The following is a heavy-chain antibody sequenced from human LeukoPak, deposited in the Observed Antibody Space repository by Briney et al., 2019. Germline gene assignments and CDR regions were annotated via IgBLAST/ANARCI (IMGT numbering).Heavy chain of an antibody. J-gene: IGHJ6*03. CDR1: GGSISSSSYY. Sequence: PSETLSLTCTVSGGSISSSSYYWGWIRQPPGKGLEWIGSIYYSGSTYYNPSLKSRVTISVDTSKNQFSLKLSSVTAADTAVYYCARVEGAASYYYYMDVWGKGTTVTVSS. CDR3: ARVEGAASYYYYMDV. V-gene: IGHV4-39*07. CDR2: IYYSGST. D-gene: IGHD5-24*01.